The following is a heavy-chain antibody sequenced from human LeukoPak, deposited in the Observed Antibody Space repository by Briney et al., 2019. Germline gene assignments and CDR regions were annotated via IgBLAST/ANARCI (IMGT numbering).Heavy chain of an antibody. CDR3: AWGYYFTVFDY. CDR2: IKQDGSEK. J-gene: IGHJ4*02. V-gene: IGHV3-7*03. CDR1: GFTFSSYW. D-gene: IGHD3-22*01. Sequence: GGSLRLSCAASGFTFSSYWMSWVRQAPGKGLEWVANIKQDGSEKYYVDSVKGRFTISRDNSKNTLYLQMNSLRAEDTAVYYCAWGYYFTVFDYWGQGTLVTVSS.